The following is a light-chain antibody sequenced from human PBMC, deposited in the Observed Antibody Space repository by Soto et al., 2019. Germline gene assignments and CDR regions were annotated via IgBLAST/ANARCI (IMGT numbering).Light chain of an antibody. CDR1: SSNIGAGYD. J-gene: IGLJ2*01. V-gene: IGLV1-40*01. Sequence: QSVLTQPPSVSGAPGQRVTISCTGSSSNIGAGYDVHWYQQLPGTAPKLLIYGNSNRPSGVPDRFSGSKSGTSASLAITGLQAVDEADYYCQSYESSLSVVFGGGTKLTVL. CDR2: GNS. CDR3: QSYESSLSVV.